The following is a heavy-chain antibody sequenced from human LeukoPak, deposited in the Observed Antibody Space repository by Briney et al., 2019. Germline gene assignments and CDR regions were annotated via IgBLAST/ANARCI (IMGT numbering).Heavy chain of an antibody. D-gene: IGHD5-12*01. CDR1: GFTFSSYA. Sequence: GGSLRLSCAASGFTFSSYAMHWVRQAPGKGLEWVAVISYDGSNKYYADSVKGRFTTSRDNSQKTVYLQMNSLRAEDTALYYCAKDLGGSTDYWGQGTLVTVSS. CDR3: AKDLGGSTDY. CDR2: ISYDGSNK. V-gene: IGHV3-30-3*01. J-gene: IGHJ4*02.